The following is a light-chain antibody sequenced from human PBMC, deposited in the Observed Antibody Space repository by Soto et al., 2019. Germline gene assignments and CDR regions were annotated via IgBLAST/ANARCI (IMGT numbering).Light chain of an antibody. CDR3: SSFAGNNNFV. Sequence: QSVLTQPASVSGSPGQSITISCTGTSSDVGGYNYVSWYQQHPGKAPKLMIYEVSNRPSGVSNRFSGSKSGNTASLTISGLQAEDEADYYCSSFAGNNNFVFGGGTKLTVL. J-gene: IGLJ2*01. CDR1: SSDVGGYNY. V-gene: IGLV2-14*01. CDR2: EVS.